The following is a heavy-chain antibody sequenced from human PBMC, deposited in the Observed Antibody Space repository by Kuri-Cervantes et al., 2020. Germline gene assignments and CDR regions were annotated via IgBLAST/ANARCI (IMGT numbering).Heavy chain of an antibody. CDR3: ARVGYSNYWFDP. CDR2: IYYSGST. CDR1: GGSISSGGYY. V-gene: IGHV4-31*01. J-gene: IGHJ5*02. Sequence: LRLSCTVSGGSISSGGYYWSWIRQHPGKGLEWIGYIYYSGSTYYNPSLKGLVTISVDTSKNQFSLKLSSVTAADTAVYYCARVGYSNYWFDPWGQGTLVTVSS. D-gene: IGHD4-11*01.